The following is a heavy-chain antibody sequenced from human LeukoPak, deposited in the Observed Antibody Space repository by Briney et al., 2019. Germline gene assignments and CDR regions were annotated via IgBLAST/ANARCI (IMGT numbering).Heavy chain of an antibody. CDR2: INAGNGNT. J-gene: IGHJ4*02. D-gene: IGHD3-10*01. Sequence: GASVTVSFKASGYTFTIYAMHWVRQAPGQRQEWMGWINAGNGNTKYSQKFQGRVIITRDTSASTAYMELSSLRSEDTAVYYCARGSGSYTFDYWGQGTLVTVSS. CDR1: GYTFTIYA. V-gene: IGHV1-3*01. CDR3: ARGSGSYTFDY.